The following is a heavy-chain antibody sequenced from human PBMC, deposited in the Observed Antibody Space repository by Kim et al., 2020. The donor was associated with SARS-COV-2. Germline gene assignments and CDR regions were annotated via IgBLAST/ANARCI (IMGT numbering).Heavy chain of an antibody. J-gene: IGHJ4*02. CDR3: AQWGGDVLRFLEWKFDY. V-gene: IGHV4-39*01. CDR2: IYYSGST. Sequence: SETLSLTCTVSGGSISSSSYYWGWIRQPPGKGLEWIGSIYYSGSTYYNPSLKSRVTISVDTSKNQFSLKLSSVTAADTAVYYCAQWGGDVLRFLEWKFDYWGQGTLVTVSS. CDR1: GGSISSSSYY. D-gene: IGHD3-3*01.